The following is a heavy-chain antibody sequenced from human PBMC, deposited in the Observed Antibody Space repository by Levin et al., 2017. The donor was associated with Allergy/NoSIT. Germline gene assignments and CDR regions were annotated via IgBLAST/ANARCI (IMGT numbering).Heavy chain of an antibody. CDR1: GFTFSSSW. J-gene: IGHJ2*01. CDR2: INSDGSNT. CDR3: AREGTPNYWYFDL. Sequence: GGSLRLSCAASGFTFSSSWMHWVRQVPGKGLVWVSRINSDGSNTNYADSVKGRFAISRDNAKNTLYLQMNSLRAEDTAVYYCAREGTPNYWYFDLWGRGTLVTVSS. D-gene: IGHD1-1*01. V-gene: IGHV3-74*01.